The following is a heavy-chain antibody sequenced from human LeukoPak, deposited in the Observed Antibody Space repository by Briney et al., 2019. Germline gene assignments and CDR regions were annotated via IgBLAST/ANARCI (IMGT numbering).Heavy chain of an antibody. CDR3: VTAAWNGNC. CDR1: GFTLSNAW. V-gene: IGHV3-15*07. CDR2: IKSKSDGGTT. D-gene: IGHD1-1*01. Sequence: GGSLRLSCAASGFTLSNAWMHWVRQAPGKGREWVGRIKSKSDGGTTDYAAPVKDRLSMSKDDSKNTLYLQMNGLKTEDTAVYYCVTAAWNGNCWGQGTLVTVSS. J-gene: IGHJ4*02.